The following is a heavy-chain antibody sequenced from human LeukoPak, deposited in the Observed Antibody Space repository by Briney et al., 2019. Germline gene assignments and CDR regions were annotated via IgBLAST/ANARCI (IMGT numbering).Heavy chain of an antibody. V-gene: IGHV4-31*03. D-gene: IGHD2/OR15-2a*01. J-gene: IGHJ6*02. CDR2: IYYSGST. CDR1: GGSISSGGYY. Sequence: SETLSLTCTVSGGSISSGGYYWSWIRQHPGKGLEWIGYIYYSGSTYYNPSLKSRVTISVDTSKNQFSLKLSSVTAADTAVYYLARGYFPLYLFGIDVLGPGTTVTVSS. CDR3: ARGYFPLYLFGIDV.